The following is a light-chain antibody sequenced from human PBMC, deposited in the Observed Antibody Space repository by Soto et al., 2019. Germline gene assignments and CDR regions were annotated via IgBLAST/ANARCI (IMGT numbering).Light chain of an antibody. CDR2: DAS. Sequence: ENVLTQSPGTLSLSPGERATLSCRASQSVGTYLAWYQHKPGQAPRLLIFDASTRATGIPARFSGSGSGTDFTLTISSLEPEDFAVYYCQHRSNWPSWTFGEGTKVEIK. CDR1: QSVGTY. CDR3: QHRSNWPSWT. V-gene: IGKV3-11*01. J-gene: IGKJ1*01.